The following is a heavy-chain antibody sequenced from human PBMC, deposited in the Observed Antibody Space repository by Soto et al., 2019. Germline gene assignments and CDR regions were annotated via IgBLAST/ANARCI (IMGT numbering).Heavy chain of an antibody. V-gene: IGHV3-23*01. CDR2: IRGSGDYT. Sequence: EVRLLESGGGLVQPGGSLRLSCAASGFSLSSYAMSWVRQAPGKGLEWVSGIRGSGDYTNYADSVKGRFTISRDNSKNTLYLQLDSLRAEDTAVYHCAKGEGGTIVWMDVW. CDR1: GFSLSSYA. J-gene: IGHJ6*01. D-gene: IGHD1-1*01. CDR3: AKGEGGTIVWMDV.